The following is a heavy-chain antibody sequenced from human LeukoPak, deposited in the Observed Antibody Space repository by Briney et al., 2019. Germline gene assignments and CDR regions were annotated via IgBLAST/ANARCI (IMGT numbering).Heavy chain of an antibody. CDR3: ARLHRFWFDP. J-gene: IGHJ5*02. Sequence: SETLSLTCTVSGGSISSYYWSWIRQPPGNGLEWIGYIYTSGSTNYNPSLKSRATISVDTSKNQFSLKLSSVTAADTAVYCCARLHRFWFDPWGQGTLVTVSS. V-gene: IGHV4-4*09. D-gene: IGHD4-11*01. CDR1: GGSISSYY. CDR2: IYTSGST.